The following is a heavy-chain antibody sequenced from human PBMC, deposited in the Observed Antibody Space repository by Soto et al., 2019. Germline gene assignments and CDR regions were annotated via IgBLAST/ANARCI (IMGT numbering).Heavy chain of an antibody. CDR1: GYTFTSYG. Sequence: QVQLVQSGAEVKKPGASVKVSCKASGYTFTSYGISWVRQAPGQGLEWMGWISAYNGNTNYAQKLQGRVTMTTDTSTSAAYMEVRSLRSADTGVYYCARVGWDSSGRGKTMDVWGQGTTVTVSS. V-gene: IGHV1-18*04. CDR3: ARVGWDSSGRGKTMDV. D-gene: IGHD3-22*01. CDR2: ISAYNGNT. J-gene: IGHJ6*02.